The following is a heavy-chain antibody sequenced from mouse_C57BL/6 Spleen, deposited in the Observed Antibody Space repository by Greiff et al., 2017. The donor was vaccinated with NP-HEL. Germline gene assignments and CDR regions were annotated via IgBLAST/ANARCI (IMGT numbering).Heavy chain of an antibody. D-gene: IGHD1-1*01. CDR3: ARDRYYYGSSYGFDY. Sequence: EVQRVESGPGLVKPSQSLSLTCSVTGYSITSGYYWNWIRQFPGNKLEWMGYISYDGSNNYNPSLKNRISITRDTSKNQFFLKLNSVTTEDTATYYCARDRYYYGSSYGFDYWGQGTTLTVSS. J-gene: IGHJ2*01. CDR1: GYSITSGYY. V-gene: IGHV3-6*01. CDR2: ISYDGSN.